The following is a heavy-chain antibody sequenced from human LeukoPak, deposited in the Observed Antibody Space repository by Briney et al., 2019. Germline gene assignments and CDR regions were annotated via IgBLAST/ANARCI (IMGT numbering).Heavy chain of an antibody. D-gene: IGHD5-12*01. Sequence: PSQTLSLTCTVSGGSISSGSYYWSWIRQPAGKGLEWIGRIYTSGGTNYNPSLKSRVTISVDTSKNQFSLKLSSVTAADTAVYYCARDLRGYSGYDYPPYYYYYMDVWGKGTTVTVSS. CDR1: GGSISSGSYY. V-gene: IGHV4-61*02. CDR2: IYTSGGT. J-gene: IGHJ6*03. CDR3: ARDLRGYSGYDYPPYYYYYMDV.